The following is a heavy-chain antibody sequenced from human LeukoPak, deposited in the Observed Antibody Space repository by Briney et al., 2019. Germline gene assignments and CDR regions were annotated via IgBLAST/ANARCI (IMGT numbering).Heavy chain of an antibody. V-gene: IGHV1-2*02. CDR2: INPNSGGT. Sequence: ASVKVSCKASGYTFTDYYMHWVRQAPGQGLEWMGWINPNSGGTNFAQRFQGRVTMTRDTSISTAYMELRRLRSDDTALYFCASVLRGYSSGWYYFDYWGQGTLVTVSS. CDR3: ASVLRGYSSGWYYFDY. D-gene: IGHD6-19*01. CDR1: GYTFTDYY. J-gene: IGHJ4*02.